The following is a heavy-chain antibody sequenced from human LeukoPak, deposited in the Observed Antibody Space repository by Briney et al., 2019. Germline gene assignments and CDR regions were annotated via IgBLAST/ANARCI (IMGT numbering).Heavy chain of an antibody. CDR2: ISTSSSTI. Sequence: PGGSLRLSCAASGFSFSSYSMNWVRQAPGKGLEWVSYISTSSSTINYADSVRGRFTISRDNAKNSLYLQMNSLRVEDTADYFCARVSAMGDFDCWGQGTLVTVSS. CDR3: ARVSAMGDFDC. D-gene: IGHD1-26*01. V-gene: IGHV3-48*01. CDR1: GFSFSSYS. J-gene: IGHJ4*02.